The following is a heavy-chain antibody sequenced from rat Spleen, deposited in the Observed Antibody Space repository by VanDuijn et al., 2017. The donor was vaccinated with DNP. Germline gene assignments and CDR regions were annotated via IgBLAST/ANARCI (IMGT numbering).Heavy chain of an antibody. CDR1: GFTFSDYY. D-gene: IGHD1-4*01. J-gene: IGHJ1*01. V-gene: IGHV5-22*01. CDR2: ISYEGSRT. Sequence: EVQLVESGGGLVQPGRSLKLSCVASGFTFSDYYMAWVRQAPKKGLEWVASISYEGSRTYYGDSVKGRFTISRDNAENTLYLQINSLRSEDTATYYCARGSGGVRWYFDFWGPGTMVTVSS. CDR3: ARGSGGVRWYFDF.